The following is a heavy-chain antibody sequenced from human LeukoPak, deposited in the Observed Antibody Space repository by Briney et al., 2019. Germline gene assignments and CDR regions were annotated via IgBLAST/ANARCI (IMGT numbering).Heavy chain of an antibody. D-gene: IGHD5-12*01. CDR3: AKDGPYAEVYSGYDPFDY. Sequence: GGSLRLSCAVSGLTFSSYAMSCVRHAPRKGLEWGSAISGICGSTYYADSVKGRFTISRDNSKNTLYMQMSSLRAEDTAVYYCAKDGPYAEVYSGYDPFDYWGQGTLVTVSS. CDR2: ISGICGST. V-gene: IGHV3-23*01. CDR1: GLTFSSYA. J-gene: IGHJ4*02.